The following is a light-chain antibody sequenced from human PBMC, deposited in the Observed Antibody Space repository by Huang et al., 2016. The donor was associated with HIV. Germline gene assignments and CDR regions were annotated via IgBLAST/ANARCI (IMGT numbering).Light chain of an antibody. CDR1: QNIVKW. CDR2: VTS. J-gene: IGKJ4*01. CDR3: QQVHSFPLT. V-gene: IGKV1D-12*01. Sequence: IQMTQSPLSVSASVGDRVTITCRASQNIVKWVAWYQVKPGKAPKLLISVTSTLQSGVPSRFSGSGSGTDFTLTVSSLQREDFATYYCQQVHSFPLTFGGGTKVEI.